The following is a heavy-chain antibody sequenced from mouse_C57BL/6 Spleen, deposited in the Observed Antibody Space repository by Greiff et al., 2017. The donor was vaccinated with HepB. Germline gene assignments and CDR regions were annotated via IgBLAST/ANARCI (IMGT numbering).Heavy chain of an antibody. V-gene: IGHV1-19*01. Sequence: EVQLQQSGPVLVKPGASVKMSCKASGYTFTDYYMNWVKQSHGKSLEWIGVINPYNGGTSYNQKFKGKATLTVDKSSSTAYMELNSLTSEDSAVYYCARWNYDYDGVSNYFDYWGQGTTLTVSS. CDR2: INPYNGGT. J-gene: IGHJ2*01. CDR3: ARWNYDYDGVSNYFDY. D-gene: IGHD2-4*01. CDR1: GYTFTDYY.